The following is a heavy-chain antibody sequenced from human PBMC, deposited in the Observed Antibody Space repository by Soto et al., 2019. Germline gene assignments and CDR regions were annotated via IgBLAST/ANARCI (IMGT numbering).Heavy chain of an antibody. D-gene: IGHD3-3*01. Sequence: SETLSLTCTVSGSSISNYFCNWIRQPAGKGLEWIGRIDNSGSTNYNPSLKSRITMSADTSRNQFSLKLNSVTAADTAVYYCARGGQDFWSGPFDYWGQGALVTVSS. V-gene: IGHV4-4*07. CDR3: ARGGQDFWSGPFDY. J-gene: IGHJ4*02. CDR1: GSSISNYF. CDR2: IDNSGST.